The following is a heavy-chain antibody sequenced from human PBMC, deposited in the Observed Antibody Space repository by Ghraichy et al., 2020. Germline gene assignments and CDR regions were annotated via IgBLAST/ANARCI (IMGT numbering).Heavy chain of an antibody. CDR3: ARDPPGYCSSTSCPNYYYYYYRDG. D-gene: IGHD2-2*03. CDR1: GFTFSDYY. CDR2: ISSSGSTI. V-gene: IGHV3-11*01. Sequence: GGSLRLSCAASGFTFSDYYMSWIRQAPGKGLEWVSYISSSGSTIYYADSVKGRFTISRDNAKNSLYLQMNSLRAEDTAVYYCARDPPGYCSSTSCPNYYYYYYRDGWGKGTTVTVSS. J-gene: IGHJ6*03.